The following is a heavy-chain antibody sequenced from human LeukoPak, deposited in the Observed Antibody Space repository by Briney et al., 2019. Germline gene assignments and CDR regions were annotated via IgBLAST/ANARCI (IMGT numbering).Heavy chain of an antibody. V-gene: IGHV3-23*01. J-gene: IGHJ4*02. CDR3: ASEIRPNDY. Sequence: GGSLRLSCAVSEFTFSSHGFTWVRQVPGKGLEWVSAIEISGDTFYADSVKGRFTISRDNSKDTLYLQLNSLRAEDTAVYYCASEIRPNDYWGQGTLVTVSS. D-gene: IGHD3-10*01. CDR1: EFTFSSHG. CDR2: IEISGDT.